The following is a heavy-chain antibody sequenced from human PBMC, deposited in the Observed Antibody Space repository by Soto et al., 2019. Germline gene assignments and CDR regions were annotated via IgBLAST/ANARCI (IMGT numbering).Heavy chain of an antibody. Sequence: ASVKLSCKDSGYTFTSYDINWVRQATGQGLEWMGWMNPNSGNTGYAQKFQGRVTMTRNTSISTAYMELSSLRSEDTAVYYCARLLSGYASRAFDYWGQGTLVTVSS. J-gene: IGHJ4*02. CDR2: MNPNSGNT. D-gene: IGHD5-12*01. CDR1: GYTFTSYD. CDR3: ARLLSGYASRAFDY. V-gene: IGHV1-8*01.